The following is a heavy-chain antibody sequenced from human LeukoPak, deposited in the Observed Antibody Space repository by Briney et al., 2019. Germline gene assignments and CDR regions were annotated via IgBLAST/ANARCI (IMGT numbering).Heavy chain of an antibody. J-gene: IGHJ4*02. V-gene: IGHV3-48*01. CDR1: GFTFSNYG. CDR3: ARDRYSSMWSVFEY. CDR2: MSSSSSLI. D-gene: IGHD6-13*01. Sequence: GGSLRLSCAASGFTFSNYGMKWVRQAPGKGLECISYMSSSSSLIYYADSVKGRFTISRDNAKNSLYLQMNSLSAEDTAVYYCARDRYSSMWSVFEYWGQGALVTVSS.